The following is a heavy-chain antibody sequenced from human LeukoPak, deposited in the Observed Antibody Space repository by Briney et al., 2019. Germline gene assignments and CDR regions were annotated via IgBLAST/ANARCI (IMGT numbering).Heavy chain of an antibody. D-gene: IGHD3-22*01. CDR1: GDSVSSKSAA. V-gene: IGHV6-1*01. CDR3: ARDRNYYDSSGYYAAFDI. Sequence: SQTLSLTCAISGDSVSSKSAAWNWIRQSPSRGLEWLGRTYYRSKWYNDYAVSVKSRTTINPDTSKNQFSLQLNSVTPEDTAVYYCARDRNYYDSSGYYAAFDIWGQGTMVTVSS. CDR2: TYYRSKWYN. J-gene: IGHJ3*02.